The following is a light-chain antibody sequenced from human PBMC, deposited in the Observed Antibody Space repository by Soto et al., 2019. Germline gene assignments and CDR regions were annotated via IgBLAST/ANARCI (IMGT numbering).Light chain of an antibody. J-gene: IGKJ4*01. V-gene: IGKV3D-15*01. CDR1: QGVSFN. Sequence: EIVMTQSPATLSVSPGERATLSCRASQGVSFNLAWYQQRPGQAPRLLIYGASTRATGIPARFSGSGSGTEFTLTISSLQSEDFAIYYCQQYNNWPPLTFGGGTKVEIK. CDR2: GAS. CDR3: QQYNNWPPLT.